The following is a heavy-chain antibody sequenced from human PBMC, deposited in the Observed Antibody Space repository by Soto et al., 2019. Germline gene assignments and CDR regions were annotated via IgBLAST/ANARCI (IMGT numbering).Heavy chain of an antibody. V-gene: IGHV4-59*01. D-gene: IGHD2-21*02. CDR1: GGTISRYY. CDR2: MYNTGST. J-gene: IGHJ6*02. CDR3: ARDLWGYCGTDCYPLDV. Sequence: QVQLQESGPGLVKPSETLSLTCTVSGGTISRYYWSWIRQPPGKGLEWIWYMYNTGSTVYNPSFKGRVIISVDTSKNQFSLKLNSVTAADTAVYYCARDLWGYCGTDCYPLDVWGQGTTVTVSS.